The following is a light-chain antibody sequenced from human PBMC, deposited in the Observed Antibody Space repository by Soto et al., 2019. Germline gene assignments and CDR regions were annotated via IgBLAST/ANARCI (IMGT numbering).Light chain of an antibody. CDR1: QSVSSY. V-gene: IGKV3-11*01. Sequence: EIVLTQSPATLSLSAGERATLSCRASQSVSSYLAWYQQKPGQAPRLLMYDASNRATGIPARFSGSGSGTDFTLTISSLEPEDFAGYYCQQRSHWPPITFGQGTRLEIK. CDR3: QQRSHWPPIT. CDR2: DAS. J-gene: IGKJ5*01.